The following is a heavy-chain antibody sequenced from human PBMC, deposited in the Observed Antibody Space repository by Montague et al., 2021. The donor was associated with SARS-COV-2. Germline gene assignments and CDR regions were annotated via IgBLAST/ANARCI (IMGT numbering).Heavy chain of an antibody. D-gene: IGHD2-8*01. Sequence: SETLSFTCTVSGGSISRSYWSWIRQPPGKGLEWIGYIYYTGSTDYNPSLKSRVTISVDTSKNQLSLKLISVTAADTAVYFCARHMSDCSKGICHTYYYYGWDVWGQGTTVTVSS. CDR2: IYYTGST. V-gene: IGHV4-59*08. CDR3: ARHMSDCSKGICHTYYYYGWDV. CDR1: GGSISRSY. J-gene: IGHJ6*02.